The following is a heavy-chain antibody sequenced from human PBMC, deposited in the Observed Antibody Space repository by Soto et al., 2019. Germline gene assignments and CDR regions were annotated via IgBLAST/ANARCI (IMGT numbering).Heavy chain of an antibody. CDR3: ARVDIVVVPAALRGPHDAFDI. V-gene: IGHV1-8*01. CDR2: MNPNSGNT. D-gene: IGHD2-2*03. CDR1: GYTFTSYD. Sequence: ASVKVSCKASGYTFTSYDINWVRQATGQGLEWMGWMNPNSGNTGYAQKFQGRVTMTRNTSISTAYMELSSLRSEDTAVYYCARVDIVVVPAALRGPHDAFDIWGQGTMVTVSS. J-gene: IGHJ3*02.